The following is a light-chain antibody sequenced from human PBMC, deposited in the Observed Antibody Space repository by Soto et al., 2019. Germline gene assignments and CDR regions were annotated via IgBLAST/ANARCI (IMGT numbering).Light chain of an antibody. Sequence: ASQLTQSPSSLSASVGDRVTITCRASQAVSSAVAWYQHKPGKPPELLISDASRLERGVPLRFSGSGYGTDFTLTIISLQPEDSATYYCQHFKDYPLTFGPGTKVDVK. V-gene: IGKV1D-13*01. CDR1: QAVSSA. J-gene: IGKJ3*01. CDR2: DAS. CDR3: QHFKDYPLT.